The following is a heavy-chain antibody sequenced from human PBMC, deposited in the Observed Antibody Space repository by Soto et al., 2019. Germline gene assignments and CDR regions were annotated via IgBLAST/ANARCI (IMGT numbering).Heavy chain of an antibody. D-gene: IGHD3-10*01. V-gene: IGHV2-70*04. CDR2: MDWDDGK. J-gene: IGHJ6*02. CDR3: ARDYYDSGSPRGMDV. CDR1: GFSLSTSGMR. Sequence: SGPTLVNPTQTLTLTCTFSGFSLSTSGMRVSWIRQPPGKALEWLARMDWDDGKFYSTSLKTRLTISKDTSKNQVVLTMTNMDPVDTGTYYCARDYYDSGSPRGMDVWGQGTTVTVSS.